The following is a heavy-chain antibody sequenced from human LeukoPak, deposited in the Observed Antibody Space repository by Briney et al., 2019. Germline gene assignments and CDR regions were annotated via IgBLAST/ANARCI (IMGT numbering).Heavy chain of an antibody. D-gene: IGHD2-2*01. CDR2: MNPNSGNT. V-gene: IGHV1-8*01. Sequence: ASVKVSCTAFGYTFTTYDINWVRQAPGQGLEWMGWMNPNSGNTGYAQKFQGRVTMTRNTSINTASMELSSLRSDDTAVYYCARGGGGCTSTTCYGGGKYYFYGTDLWGQGTTVTVFS. CDR3: ARGGGGCTSTTCYGGGKYYFYGTDL. CDR1: GYTFTTYD. J-gene: IGHJ6*02.